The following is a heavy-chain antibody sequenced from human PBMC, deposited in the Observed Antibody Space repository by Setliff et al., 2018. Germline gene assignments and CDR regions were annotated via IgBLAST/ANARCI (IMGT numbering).Heavy chain of an antibody. V-gene: IGHV4-61*03. CDR3: ARHVKVATEYFDC. CDR1: GGSISSGNYY. Sequence: SETLSLTCTVSGGSISSGNYYWSWIRQSPGRGLEWIAYISYTGSTNYNPSLKSRVTISLDTSKNHFSLNLRSVTAADTALYYCARHVKVATEYFDCWGQGTLVTVSS. CDR2: ISYTGST. D-gene: IGHD5-12*01. J-gene: IGHJ4*02.